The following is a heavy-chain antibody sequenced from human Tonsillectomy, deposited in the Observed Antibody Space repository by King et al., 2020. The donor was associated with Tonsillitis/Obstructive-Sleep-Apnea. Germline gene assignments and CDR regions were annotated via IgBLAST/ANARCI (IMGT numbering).Heavy chain of an antibody. V-gene: IGHV2-70*01. CDR3: ARAVYGSGSPSLSPEFDY. Sequence: VTLKESGPALVKPTQTLTLTCTFSGFSLSTSGMCVSWIRQPPGKALEWLALIDWDDDKYYSTSLKTRLTISKDTSKNQVVLTMTNMDPGDTATYYCARAVYGSGSPSLSPEFDYWGQGTLVTVSS. CDR2: IDWDDDK. D-gene: IGHD3-10*01. CDR1: GFSLSTSGMC. J-gene: IGHJ4*02.